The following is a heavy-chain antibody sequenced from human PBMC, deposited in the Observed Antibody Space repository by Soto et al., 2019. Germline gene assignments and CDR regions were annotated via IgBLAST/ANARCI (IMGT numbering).Heavy chain of an antibody. D-gene: IGHD6-13*01. Sequence: GESLKISCKGSGFSFTSYWISWVRQVPGKGLEWMGNIDPVDSYANYSPSFQGHVTFSVDTSISTAFLHWSSLKASDSAIYFCARIESIARNWFGPWGQGTLVTVSS. CDR3: ARIESIARNWFGP. CDR1: GFSFTSYW. V-gene: IGHV5-10-1*01. CDR2: IDPVDSYA. J-gene: IGHJ5*02.